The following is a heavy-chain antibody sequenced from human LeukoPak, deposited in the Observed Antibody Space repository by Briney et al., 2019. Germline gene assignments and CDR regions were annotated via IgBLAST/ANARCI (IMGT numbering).Heavy chain of an antibody. CDR1: GYSFTSNY. V-gene: IGHV1-46*01. CDR2: IYPRDGST. CDR3: ARDQEGFDY. Sequence: ASVKVSCKVSGYSFTSNYIHWVRQAPGQGLEWMGMIYPRDGSTSYAQRFQDRVTVTRDTSTSTVHMELSGLRSEDSAVYYCARDQEGFDYWGQGTLVTVSS. J-gene: IGHJ4*02.